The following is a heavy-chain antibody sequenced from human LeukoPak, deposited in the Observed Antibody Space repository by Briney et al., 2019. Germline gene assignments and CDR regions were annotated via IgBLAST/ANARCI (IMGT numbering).Heavy chain of an antibody. CDR1: GYTFTSYG. J-gene: IGHJ3*02. Sequence: ASVKVSCKASGYTFTSYGISWVRQAPGQGLEWMGWISAYNGNTNYAQKLQGRVIMTTDTSTSTAYMELRSLRSDDTAVYYCARVPPDSSGYYYAHDAFDIWGQGTMVTVSS. CDR3: ARVPPDSSGYYYAHDAFDI. CDR2: ISAYNGNT. D-gene: IGHD3-22*01. V-gene: IGHV1-18*01.